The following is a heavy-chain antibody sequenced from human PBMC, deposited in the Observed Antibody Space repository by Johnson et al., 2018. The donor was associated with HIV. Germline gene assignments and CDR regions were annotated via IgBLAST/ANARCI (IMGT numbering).Heavy chain of an antibody. CDR2: IGTAGDT. V-gene: IGHV3-13*01. CDR1: GFTFSSYD. CDR3: ARQTTVVSGDAFDI. D-gene: IGHD4-23*01. J-gene: IGHJ3*02. Sequence: VQLVESGGGLVQPGGSLRLSCAASGFTFSSYDMHWVRQATGKGLEWVSAIGTAGDTYYPGSVKGRFTISRENAKNYLYLQMTRLRAGDTAVYYCARQTTVVSGDAFDIWGQGTMVTVSS.